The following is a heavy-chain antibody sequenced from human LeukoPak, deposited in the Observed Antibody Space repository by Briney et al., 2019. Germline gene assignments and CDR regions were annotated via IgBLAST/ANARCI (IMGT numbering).Heavy chain of an antibody. Sequence: GSLRLSCTASGFTFSDYYMSWIRQAPGKGLEWVSYISSSGSTIYYADSMKGRFTISRDNAKNSLYLQMNSLRAEDTAVYYCARDIAGYDAFDIWGQGTMVTVSS. D-gene: IGHD1-26*01. CDR2: ISSSGSTI. J-gene: IGHJ3*02. V-gene: IGHV3-11*01. CDR3: ARDIAGYDAFDI. CDR1: GFTFSDYY.